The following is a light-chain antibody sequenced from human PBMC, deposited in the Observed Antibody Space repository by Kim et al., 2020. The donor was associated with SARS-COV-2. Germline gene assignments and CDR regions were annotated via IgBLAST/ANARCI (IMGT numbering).Light chain of an antibody. V-gene: IGLV3-21*04. CDR1: NIESKA. CDR2: YDT. CDR3: QVWDGSTDRL. J-gene: IGLJ3*02. Sequence: SYELTQPPSVSVAPGQTATITCAGNNIESKAVHWYQQRPGQAPLLVIDYDTNRPSGIPERFSGSNSGDTATLIITRVEAADEADYYCQVWDGSTDRLFGG.